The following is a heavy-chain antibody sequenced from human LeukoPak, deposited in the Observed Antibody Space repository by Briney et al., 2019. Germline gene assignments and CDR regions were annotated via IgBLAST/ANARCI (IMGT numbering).Heavy chain of an antibody. CDR1: GFAFSSST. CDR2: ISGTDDNT. D-gene: IGHD3-16*01. V-gene: IGHV3-23*01. J-gene: IGHJ4*02. CDR3: ANHPGGSFDY. Sequence: GGSLRLSCGASGFAFSSSTMSWVRQAPGKGLEWVSGISGTDDNTYYADSVKGRFTIFRDNSKDILYLYMSSLRAEDTAMYYCANHPGGSFDYWGQGTLVAVSS.